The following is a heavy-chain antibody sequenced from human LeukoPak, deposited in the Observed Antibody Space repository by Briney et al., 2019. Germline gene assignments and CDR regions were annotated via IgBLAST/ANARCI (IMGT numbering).Heavy chain of an antibody. CDR3: AITMIVVGVDAFDI. CDR2: INHSGST. Sequence: PSETLSLTCAVYGGSFSGYYWSWIRQPPGKGLEWIGEINHSGSTNYNPSLKSRVTISVDTSKNQFSLKLSSVTAADTAVYYCAITMIVVGVDAFDIWGQGTMVTVSS. V-gene: IGHV4-34*01. CDR1: GGSFSGYY. J-gene: IGHJ3*02. D-gene: IGHD3-22*01.